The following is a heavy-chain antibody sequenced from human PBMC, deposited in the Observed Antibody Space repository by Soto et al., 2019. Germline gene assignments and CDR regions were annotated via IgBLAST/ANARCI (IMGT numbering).Heavy chain of an antibody. Sequence: SETLSLTCTVSGGSISSSSYYWGWIRHPPGKGREWVGSIYYSGSTYYNPSLKSRVTISVDTSKNQFSLKLSSVTAADPAVYYCARLGSDYYGMDVWGQGTTVTVSS. J-gene: IGHJ6*02. CDR1: GGSISSSSYY. CDR2: IYYSGST. V-gene: IGHV4-39*01. CDR3: ARLGSDYYGMDV. D-gene: IGHD3-10*01.